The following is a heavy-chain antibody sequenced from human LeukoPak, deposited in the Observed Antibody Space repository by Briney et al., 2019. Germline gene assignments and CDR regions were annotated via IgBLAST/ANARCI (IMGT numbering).Heavy chain of an antibody. CDR1: GGSISSYY. CDR3: ASAIWYGSGTTAFDY. J-gene: IGHJ4*02. Sequence: SETLSLTCTVSGGSISSYYRSWIRQPAGKGLEGIGRIYNSGSTNYNTNYNPSLTSRVTMSVYTSKNQFSLKLNSVSAADTAVYFCASAIWYGSGTTAFDYWGQGTLVTVSP. V-gene: IGHV4-4*07. CDR2: IYNSGST. D-gene: IGHD3-10*01.